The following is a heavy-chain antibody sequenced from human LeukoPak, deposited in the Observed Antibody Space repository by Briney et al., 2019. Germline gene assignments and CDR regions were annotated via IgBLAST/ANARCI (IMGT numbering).Heavy chain of an antibody. J-gene: IGHJ4*02. CDR2: IYYSGST. V-gene: IGHV4-59*01. CDR3: ARWGELLSPYYFDY. Sequence: SETLSLTCTVSGGSISSYYWSWIRQPPGKGLEWIGYIYYSGSTNYNPSLKSRVTISVDTSKNQFSLKLSSVTAADTAVYYCARWGELLSPYYFDYWGQGTLVTVSS. D-gene: IGHD1-26*01. CDR1: GGSISSYY.